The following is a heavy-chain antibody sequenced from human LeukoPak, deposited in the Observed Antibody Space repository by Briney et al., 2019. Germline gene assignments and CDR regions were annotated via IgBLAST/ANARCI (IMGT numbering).Heavy chain of an antibody. CDR2: IYSSGST. Sequence: SETLSLTCTVSGGSISSYYWSWIRQPAGKGLEWIGRIYSSGSTDYNPSLKSRVTMSVDTSKNQFSLKMRSVTAADTAVYYCARGMAAASERAFDIWGQGTMVTVSS. J-gene: IGHJ3*02. D-gene: IGHD6-13*01. V-gene: IGHV4-4*07. CDR1: GGSISSYY. CDR3: ARGMAAASERAFDI.